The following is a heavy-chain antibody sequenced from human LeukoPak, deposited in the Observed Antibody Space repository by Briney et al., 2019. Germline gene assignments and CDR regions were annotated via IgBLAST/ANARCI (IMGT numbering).Heavy chain of an antibody. CDR1: GFTFSSYA. J-gene: IGHJ5*02. CDR3: AGNGRITMIVVVITKSNWFDP. V-gene: IGHV3-23*01. D-gene: IGHD3-22*01. Sequence: GGSLRLSCAASGFTFSSYAMSWVRQAPGKGLEWVSAISGSGGSTYYADSVKGRFTISRYNSKNTLYLQMNSLRAEDTAVYYCAGNGRITMIVVVITKSNWFDPWGQGTLVTVSS. CDR2: ISGSGGST.